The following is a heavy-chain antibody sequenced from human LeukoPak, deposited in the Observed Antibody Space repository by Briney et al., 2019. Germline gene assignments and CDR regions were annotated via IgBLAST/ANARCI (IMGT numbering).Heavy chain of an antibody. V-gene: IGHV4-38-2*01. D-gene: IGHD2-15*01. CDR3: AGGGRTSQYDY. Sequence: SETLSLTCAVSGYSISSGYYWGWIRQPPAKGLEWIGSIYHSGSTYYNPSLKSRVTISVDTSKNQFSLKLSSVTAADTAVYYCAGGGRTSQYDYWGQGTLVTVSS. CDR1: GYSISSGYY. J-gene: IGHJ4*02. CDR2: IYHSGST.